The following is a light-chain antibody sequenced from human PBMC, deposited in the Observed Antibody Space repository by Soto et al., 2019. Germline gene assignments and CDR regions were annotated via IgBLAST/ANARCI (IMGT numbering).Light chain of an antibody. V-gene: IGKV3-15*01. CDR2: GAS. J-gene: IGKJ1*01. Sequence: EIVMTQSPATLSVSPGERATLSCRASQSVSSNLAWYQHKPGQAPRLLVYGASTRASGIPDRFSGSGSGTEFTLSISSLQSEDFAVYCCQQYYNCPRKFAQGTK. CDR1: QSVSSN. CDR3: QQYYNCPRK.